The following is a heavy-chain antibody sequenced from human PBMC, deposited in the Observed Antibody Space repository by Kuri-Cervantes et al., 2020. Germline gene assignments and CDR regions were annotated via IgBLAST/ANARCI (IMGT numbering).Heavy chain of an antibody. Sequence: ASVKVSCKASGYTFTSYGISWVRQAPGQGLEWMGIINPSGGSTSYAQKFQGRVTMARNTSISTAYMELSSLRSEDTAVYYCARGASEQYYDFWSGWGQGTLVTVSS. J-gene: IGHJ4*02. CDR2: INPSGGST. CDR1: GYTFTSYG. CDR3: ARGASEQYYDFWSG. D-gene: IGHD3-3*01. V-gene: IGHV1-8*02.